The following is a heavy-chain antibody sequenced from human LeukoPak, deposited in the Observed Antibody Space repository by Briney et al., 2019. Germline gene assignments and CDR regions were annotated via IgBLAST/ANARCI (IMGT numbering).Heavy chain of an antibody. Sequence: ETLSLTCTVSGGSISSYYWSWVRQAPGKGLEWIAVIYSGGSTFHADSVKGRFIISRDNSKNTLYLQMNSLRVEDTAVYYCATGTHPGNWGQGTLVTVSS. CDR3: ATGTHPGN. V-gene: IGHV3-66*01. J-gene: IGHJ4*02. CDR1: GGSISSYY. CDR2: IYSGGST. D-gene: IGHD1-14*01.